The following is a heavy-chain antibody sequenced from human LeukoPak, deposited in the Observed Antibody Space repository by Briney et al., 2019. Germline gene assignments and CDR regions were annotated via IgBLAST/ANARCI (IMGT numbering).Heavy chain of an antibody. CDR3: ARGMRHYYDSSGRTRRYYYYYMDV. D-gene: IGHD3-22*01. J-gene: IGHJ6*03. V-gene: IGHV1-8*01. CDR1: GYTFTSYD. Sequence: ASVKVSCKASGYTFTSYDINWVRQATGQGLEWMGWMNPNSGNTGYAQKFQGRVNMTRNTYISTAYRELSSLRSEDTAVYYCARGMRHYYDSSGRTRRYYYYYMDVWGEGTTVTVSS. CDR2: MNPNSGNT.